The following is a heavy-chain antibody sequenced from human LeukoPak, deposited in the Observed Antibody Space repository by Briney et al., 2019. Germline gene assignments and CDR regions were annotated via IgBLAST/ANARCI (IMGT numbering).Heavy chain of an antibody. J-gene: IGHJ6*03. D-gene: IGHD4-17*01. V-gene: IGHV1-69*05. CDR2: IIPIFGTA. Sequence: SVKVSCKASGGTFSSYAISWVRQAPGQGLEWMGGIIPIFGTANYAQKFQGRVTITTDEFTSTAYMELSSLRSEDTAVYYCARSPSYGTHAAGLIKYYYYYMDVWGKGTTVTVSS. CDR3: ARSPSYGTHAAGLIKYYYYYMDV. CDR1: GGTFSSYA.